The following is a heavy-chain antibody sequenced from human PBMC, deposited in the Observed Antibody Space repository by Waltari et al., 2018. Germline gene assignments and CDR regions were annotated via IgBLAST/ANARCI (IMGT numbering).Heavy chain of an antibody. CDR3: ATRNYLDS. J-gene: IGHJ4*02. Sequence: EMQLLESGGGLVQPGGSLRLSCAASGFTFSRFAMTWVRQAPGKGLEWVSIINDRGDITNTADSLNGRFTVSRDNSRDTLYLHMNNLTAEDTAVYYCATRNYLDSWGRGALVTVSS. CDR2: INDRGDIT. CDR1: GFTFSRFA. V-gene: IGHV3-23*01.